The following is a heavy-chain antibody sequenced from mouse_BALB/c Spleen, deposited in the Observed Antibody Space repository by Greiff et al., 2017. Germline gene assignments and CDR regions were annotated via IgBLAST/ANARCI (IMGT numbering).Heavy chain of an antibody. CDR3: ARTPNYGYEGYAMDY. J-gene: IGHJ4*01. CDR2: ISTYYGNT. D-gene: IGHD1-2*01. Sequence: VQLQESGPELVRPGVSVKISCTGSSYTFTDYAMHWVKQSHAKSLEWIGVISTYYGNTNYNQKFKGKATMTVDKSSSTAYMELARLTSEDSAVYYCARTPNYGYEGYAMDYWGQGTSVTVSS. CDR1: SYTFTDYA. V-gene: IGHV1-67*01.